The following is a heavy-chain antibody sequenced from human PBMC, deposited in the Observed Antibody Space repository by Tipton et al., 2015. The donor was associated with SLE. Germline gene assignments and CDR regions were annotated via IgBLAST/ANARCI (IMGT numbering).Heavy chain of an antibody. CDR2: IYPTGRT. D-gene: IGHD3-10*01. CDR3: ASGGYGSGSHYLGGWFDP. CDR1: GGSLSGYW. J-gene: IGHJ5*02. Sequence: TLSLTCTVYGGSLSGYWWSWIRQSPGKGLEWIGEIYPTGRTDYNPSLMSRVTISADTSKNQFSLKRSSVTAADTAVYYCASGGYGSGSHYLGGWFDPWGRGTLVTVSS. V-gene: IGHV4-34*01.